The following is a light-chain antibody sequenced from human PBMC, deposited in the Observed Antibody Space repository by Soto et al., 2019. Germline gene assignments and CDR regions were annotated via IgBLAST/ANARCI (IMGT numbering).Light chain of an antibody. CDR3: QQYSKWPLT. Sequence: EIVLTQSPATLSLSPGERATLSCRASQSVDSYLAWYQQKVGQAPRLLIYDASNRATGIPARFSGSGSGTDFTLTISRLEPEDFAVYYCQQYSKWPLTFGGGTKVDIK. CDR2: DAS. V-gene: IGKV3-11*01. J-gene: IGKJ4*01. CDR1: QSVDSY.